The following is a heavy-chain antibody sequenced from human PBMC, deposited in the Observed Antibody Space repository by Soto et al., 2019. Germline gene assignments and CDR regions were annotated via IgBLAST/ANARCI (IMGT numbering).Heavy chain of an antibody. CDR2: IIPMFGTA. CDR1: GGTFSTYA. V-gene: IGHV1-69*12. CDR3: ASGIQLWLRRINNGYSG. D-gene: IGHD5-18*01. J-gene: IGHJ4*02. Sequence: QVQLVQSGAEVKKPESSVKVSCKAPGGTFSTYAISWVRQAPGQGLEWKGGIIPMFGTANYAQRFQDRVTITADESTNTVYMGLSSLRSEDTAVYFCASGIQLWLRRINNGYSGWGQGTLVTVSS.